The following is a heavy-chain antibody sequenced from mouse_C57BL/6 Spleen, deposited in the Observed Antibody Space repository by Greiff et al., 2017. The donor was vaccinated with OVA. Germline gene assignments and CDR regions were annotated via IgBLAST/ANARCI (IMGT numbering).Heavy chain of an antibody. CDR2: IHPNSGST. D-gene: IGHD2-2*01. J-gene: IGHJ4*01. Sequence: QVQLQQSGAELVKPGASVKLSCKASGYTFTSYWMHWVKQRPGQGLEWIGMIHPNSGSTNYNEKFKSKATLTVDKSSSTAYMQLSSLTSEDSAVYYCVLYGYDGAMDYWGQGTSVTVSS. CDR3: VLYGYDGAMDY. CDR1: GYTFTSYW. V-gene: IGHV1-64*01.